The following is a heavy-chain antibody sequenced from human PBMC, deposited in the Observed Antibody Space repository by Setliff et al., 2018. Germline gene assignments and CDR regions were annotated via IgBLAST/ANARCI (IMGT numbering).Heavy chain of an antibody. J-gene: IGHJ5*02. CDR3: ARLSHAYYYGSGSYFGFDP. V-gene: IGHV4-4*08. D-gene: IGHD3-10*01. CDR2: VYTSGST. CDR1: GGSISSYY. Sequence: SETLSLTCTVSGGSISSYYWSWIRQPPGKGLEWIGYVYTSGSTYYNPSLKSRVTIFVDTSKNQFSLKLSSVTAADTAVYYCARLSHAYYYGSGSYFGFDPWGQGTLVTVSS.